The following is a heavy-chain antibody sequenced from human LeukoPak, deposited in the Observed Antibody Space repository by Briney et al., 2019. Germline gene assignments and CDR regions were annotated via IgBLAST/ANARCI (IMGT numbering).Heavy chain of an antibody. Sequence: PSETLSLTCTVSGGSISSYYWSWIRQPPGKGLEWIGYIYYSGSTYYDPSLKSRVTISADTSKNQFSLKLSSVTAADTAVYYCATSREGTIDYWGQGTLVTVSS. V-gene: IGHV4-59*04. CDR1: GGSISSYY. CDR2: IYYSGST. D-gene: IGHD1-1*01. CDR3: ATSREGTIDY. J-gene: IGHJ4*02.